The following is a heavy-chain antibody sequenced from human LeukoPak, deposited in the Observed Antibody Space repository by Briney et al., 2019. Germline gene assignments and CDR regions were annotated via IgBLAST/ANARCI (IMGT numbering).Heavy chain of an antibody. CDR1: GGSIDSYY. Sequence: SETLSLTCTVSGGSIDSYYWSWIRQPPGKGLEWIGYIYYTGSTEYHPSLKSRVTISLDTSKNQFSLKLTSVTAADTAVYYCARVYQSAEYYFDHWGQGTLVSVSS. V-gene: IGHV4-59*01. D-gene: IGHD2-2*01. J-gene: IGHJ4*02. CDR2: IYYTGST. CDR3: ARVYQSAEYYFDH.